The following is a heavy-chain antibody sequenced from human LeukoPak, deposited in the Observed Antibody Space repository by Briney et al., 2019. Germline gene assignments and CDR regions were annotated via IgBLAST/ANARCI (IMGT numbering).Heavy chain of an antibody. J-gene: IGHJ5*01. CDR3: AREDCARTSCARHTNWIDT. V-gene: IGHV3-48*01. Sequence: AGSLRLSCAASAFTFSNYGMNWVRQAAGKGLEWVSYISTSGTTIYHADSVKGRFTISRDNADNSLYLQMNSLRAEDTAVYYCAREDCARTSCARHTNWIDTWGHGTLVTVSS. CDR1: AFTFSNYG. CDR2: ISTSGTTI. D-gene: IGHD2-2*01.